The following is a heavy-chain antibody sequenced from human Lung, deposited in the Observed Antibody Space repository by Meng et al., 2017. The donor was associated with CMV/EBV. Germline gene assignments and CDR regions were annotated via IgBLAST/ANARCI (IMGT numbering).Heavy chain of an antibody. CDR1: GGSISSYY. CDR2: IYYSGST. CDR3: ARDLGYCSSTSCYYYYGMDV. D-gene: IGHD2-2*01. V-gene: IGHV4-59*01. J-gene: IGHJ6*01. Sequence: SXTXSLXCTVSGGSISSYYWSWVRQAPGKGLEWIGYIYYSGSTNYNPSLKSRVTISVDTSKNQFSLKLSSVTAADTAVYYCARDLGYCSSTSCYYYYGMDVWXPGNTV.